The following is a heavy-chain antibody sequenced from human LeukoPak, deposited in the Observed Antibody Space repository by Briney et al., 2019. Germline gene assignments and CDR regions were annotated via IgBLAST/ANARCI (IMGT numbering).Heavy chain of an antibody. CDR3: AKSVAAALGH. CDR1: GFTFSSYG. CDR2: IPYDGSNK. V-gene: IGHV3-30*18. J-gene: IGHJ4*02. Sequence: GGSLRLSCAASGFTFSSYGMPWVRQAPGKGLEWVAVIPYDGSNKYYADSVKGRFTISRDNSKNTLYLQMNSLRAEDTAVYYCAKSVAAALGHWGQGTLVTVSS. D-gene: IGHD6-13*01.